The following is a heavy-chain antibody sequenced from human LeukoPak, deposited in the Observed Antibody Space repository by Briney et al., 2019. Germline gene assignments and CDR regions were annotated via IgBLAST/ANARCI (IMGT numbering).Heavy chain of an antibody. V-gene: IGHV4-61*02. CDR3: ASTYDFWSGYYTETDYFDY. CDR1: GGSISSGSYS. J-gene: IGHJ4*02. Sequence: TLSLTCTVSGGSISSGSYSWSWIRQPGGRGLEWIGRMVTRGGTNSNPAPKGRVPISVDTSKNQFSLKLSSVTAADTAVYYCASTYDFWSGYYTETDYFDYWGQGTLVTVSS. D-gene: IGHD3-3*01. CDR2: MVTRGGT.